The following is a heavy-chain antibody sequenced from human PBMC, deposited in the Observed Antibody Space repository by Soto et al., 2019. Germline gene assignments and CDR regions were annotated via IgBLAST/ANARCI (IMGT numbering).Heavy chain of an antibody. CDR2: IYWDEDK. J-gene: IGHJ4*01. CDR3: AYISSCGSGSRWYFDY. Sequence: QITLRESGPTLVKPTQTLTLTCTFSGFSLTTSEVGVGWIRQSPGKALQWLALIYWDEDKRYSPSLKRRLTNTNNTTKNQAVLTMTKMDTMHRATYTGAYISSCGSGSRWYFDYWGQGTLVTVSS. V-gene: IGHV2-5*02. CDR1: GFSLTTSEVG. D-gene: IGHD3-10*01.